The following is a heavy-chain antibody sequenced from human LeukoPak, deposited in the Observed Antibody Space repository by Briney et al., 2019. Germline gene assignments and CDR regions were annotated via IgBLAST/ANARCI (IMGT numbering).Heavy chain of an antibody. D-gene: IGHD1-7*01. J-gene: IGHJ5*02. V-gene: IGHV6-1*01. CDR3: ARITETTKWFDP. CDR2: TYYRAKWFN. CDR1: GDSVSSNSAT. Sequence: SQTLSVTCAISGDSVSSNSATWNWIRQSPSRGLEWLGRTYYRAKWFNDYAVSVKSRITINADTSKNQFSLQLNSVTPADTAVYYCARITETTKWFDPWGQGTLVTVSS.